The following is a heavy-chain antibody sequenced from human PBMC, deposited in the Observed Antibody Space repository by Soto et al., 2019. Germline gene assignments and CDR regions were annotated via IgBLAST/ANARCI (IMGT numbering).Heavy chain of an antibody. J-gene: IGHJ4*02. V-gene: IGHV1-8*01. CDR1: GYTFTNYD. CDR2: MIPNSGNT. D-gene: IGHD6-13*01. CDR3: ARGRHGYSSSWYNY. Sequence: ASVKVSCKASGYTFTNYDINWVRQATGQGLEWMGWMIPNSGNTGYAQKFQGRVTMTRNTSISTAYMELSSLRSEDTAVYYCARGRHGYSSSWYNYWGQGTLVTVSS.